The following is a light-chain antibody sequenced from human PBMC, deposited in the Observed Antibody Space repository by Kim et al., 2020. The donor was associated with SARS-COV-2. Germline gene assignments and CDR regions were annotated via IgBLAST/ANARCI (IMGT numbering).Light chain of an antibody. J-gene: IGLJ3*02. CDR2: YDS. Sequence: SYELNQPPSVSVAPGKTARITCGGNNIGSKSVHWYQQKPGQAPVLVIYYDSDRPSGIPERFSGSNSGNTATLTISRVEAGDEADYYCQVWDSSSDHPDWVFGGGTQLTVL. V-gene: IGLV3-21*04. CDR1: NIGSKS. CDR3: QVWDSSSDHPDWV.